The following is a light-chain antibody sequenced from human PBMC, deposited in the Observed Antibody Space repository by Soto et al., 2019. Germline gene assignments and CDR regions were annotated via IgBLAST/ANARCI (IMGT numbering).Light chain of an antibody. Sequence: QSALTQPASVSGSPGQSITISCTGTSSDVGSYNLVSWYQQHPGKAPKLMIYEDNTRPSGVSNRFSGSKSGNTASLTISGLQAEDEAQYYCCSYAPISTVVFGGGTKLTVL. V-gene: IGLV2-23*01. CDR3: CSYAPISTVV. CDR1: SSDVGSYNL. CDR2: EDN. J-gene: IGLJ3*02.